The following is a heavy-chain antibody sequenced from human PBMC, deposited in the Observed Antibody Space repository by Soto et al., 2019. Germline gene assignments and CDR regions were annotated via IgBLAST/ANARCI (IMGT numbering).Heavy chain of an antibody. CDR2: IIPDFGTG. CDR3: ARERGGYKRGDFEF. V-gene: IGHV1-69*01. J-gene: IGHJ4*02. Sequence: QVLLVQSGAEVRKPGSSVNVSCKASGGNFNSYAISWVRQAPGQGLEWMGGIIPDFGTGNSAQKFRGRLSIIADASKTTVYMGLSGLTSEDTAVYYCARERGGYKRGDFEFWGQGTQVTV. D-gene: IGHD1-26*01. CDR1: GGNFNSYA.